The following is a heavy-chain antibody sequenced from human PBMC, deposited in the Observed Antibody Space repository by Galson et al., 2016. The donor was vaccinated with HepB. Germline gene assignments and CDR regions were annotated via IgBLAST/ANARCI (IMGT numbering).Heavy chain of an antibody. CDR1: SGSIGSYH. CDR2: VYYNGTT. Sequence: SETLSLTCSVSSGSIGSYHWNWIRQPPGKGLEWIGSVYYNGTTAYNPSLKCRVTISVDTSKNQFSLNLNSVTAADTAMYYCARAVSAFGKGWFDPWGQGILVTVSS. CDR3: ARAVSAFGKGWFDP. J-gene: IGHJ5*02. D-gene: IGHD3-3*01. V-gene: IGHV4-59*01.